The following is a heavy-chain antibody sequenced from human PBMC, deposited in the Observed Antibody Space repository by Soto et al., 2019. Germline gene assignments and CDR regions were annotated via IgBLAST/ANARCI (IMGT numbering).Heavy chain of an antibody. Sequence: EVQLVQSGAEVKKPGESLKISCKGSGYSFTNYWIGWVRQMPGKDLEWMGVIFPGDSDIRYSPSFQGQVTISADKSISTAYLQWNSLKASDTAMYYCARHGQPTKYYYYQYGLDVWGQGTTVTVSS. CDR1: GYSFTNYW. V-gene: IGHV5-51*01. CDR3: ARHGQPTKYYYYQYGLDV. CDR2: IFPGDSDI. J-gene: IGHJ6*02. D-gene: IGHD1-1*01.